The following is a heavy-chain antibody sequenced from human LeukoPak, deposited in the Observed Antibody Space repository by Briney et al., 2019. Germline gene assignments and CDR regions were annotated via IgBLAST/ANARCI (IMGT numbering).Heavy chain of an antibody. D-gene: IGHD6-13*01. Sequence: GGSLRLSCSASGFTFSSYAMHWVRQAPGKGLEYVSAISSNGGSTYYADSVKGRFTISRDNSKNTLYLQVSSLRAEDTAVYYCVRGRRIAAAGPDYWGQGTLVTVSS. CDR3: VRGRRIAAAGPDY. CDR2: ISSNGGST. CDR1: GFTFSSYA. J-gene: IGHJ4*02. V-gene: IGHV3-64D*06.